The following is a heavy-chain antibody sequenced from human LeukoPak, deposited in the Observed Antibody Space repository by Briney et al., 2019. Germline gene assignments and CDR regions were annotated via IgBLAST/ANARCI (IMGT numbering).Heavy chain of an antibody. Sequence: ASVKVSCKVVGYTFTGYYMHSVREAPGQGLEWMGWINPNSGGTKYAQKFLGRVTMTRDTSISTAYMELSSLRSDDTAVYYCARDHSSSWYGVDYWGQGTLVTVSS. D-gene: IGHD6-13*01. CDR2: INPNSGGT. CDR1: GYTFTGYY. J-gene: IGHJ4*02. V-gene: IGHV1-2*02. CDR3: ARDHSSSWYGVDY.